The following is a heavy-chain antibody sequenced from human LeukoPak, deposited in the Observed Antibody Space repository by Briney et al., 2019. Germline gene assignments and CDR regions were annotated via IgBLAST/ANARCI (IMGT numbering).Heavy chain of an antibody. CDR2: IYYGGST. CDR3: ARLGDYYDSSGYLDAFDI. D-gene: IGHD3-22*01. V-gene: IGHV4-39*01. CDR1: GGSISSSSYH. Sequence: ASETLSLTCTVSGGSISSSSYHWGWIRQPPGKGLEWIGIIYYGGSTYYNPSLKSRVTISVDTSKKQFSLKLTSATAADAAVYYCARLGDYYDSSGYLDAFDIWGQGTMV. J-gene: IGHJ3*02.